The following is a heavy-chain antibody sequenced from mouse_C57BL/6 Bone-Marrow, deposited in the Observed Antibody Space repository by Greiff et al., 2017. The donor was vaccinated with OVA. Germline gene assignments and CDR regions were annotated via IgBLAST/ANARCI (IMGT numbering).Heavy chain of an antibody. D-gene: IGHD3-2*02. V-gene: IGHV3-6*01. J-gene: IGHJ4*01. Sequence: VQLKESGPGLVKPSQSLSLTCSVTGYSITSGYYWNWIRQFPGNKLEWMGYISYDGSNNYNPSLKNRISITRDTSKNQFFLKLNSVTTEDTATYYCARGGDSSGYYAMDYWGQGTSVTVSS. CDR1: GYSITSGYY. CDR3: ARGGDSSGYYAMDY. CDR2: ISYDGSN.